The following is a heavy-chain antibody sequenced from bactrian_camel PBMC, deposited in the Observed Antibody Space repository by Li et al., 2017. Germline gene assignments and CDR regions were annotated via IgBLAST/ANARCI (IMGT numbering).Heavy chain of an antibody. J-gene: IGHJ4*01. CDR2: IDENGST. V-gene: IGHV3S10*01. CDR3: AADFPFGDARCSLRSAQYVI. D-gene: IGHD1*01. CDR1: DNVSKYY. Sequence: DVQLVESGGGSVQAGGSLRLACAASDNVSKYYMAWFRQAPGKEREGVAVIDENGSTFYIEPVKGRFTVSKDNTRKEVYLEMNGLKPDDTATYYCAADFPFGDARCSLRSAQYVIWGQGTQVTVS.